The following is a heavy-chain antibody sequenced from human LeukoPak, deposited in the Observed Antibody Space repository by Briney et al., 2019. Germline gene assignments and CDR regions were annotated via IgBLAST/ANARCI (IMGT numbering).Heavy chain of an antibody. CDR3: ARESVTYYMDV. D-gene: IGHD4-17*01. J-gene: IGHJ6*03. CDR1: GFTFNSYW. V-gene: IGHV3-7*01. CDR2: IKQDGNKK. Sequence: GGSLRLSCAASGFTFNSYWMAWVRQAPGKGLEWVANIKQDGNKKYYVDSVKRRFTISRDYAKNSLFLQMNSLRAEDTAVYYCARESVTYYMDVWGKGTTVTVSS.